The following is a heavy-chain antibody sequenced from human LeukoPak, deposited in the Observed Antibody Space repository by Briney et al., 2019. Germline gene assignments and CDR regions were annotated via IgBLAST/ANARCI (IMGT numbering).Heavy chain of an antibody. CDR2: IIPIFGTA. CDR1: GGAFSSYA. V-gene: IGHV1-69*05. Sequence: GASVKVSCKASGGAFSSYAISWVRQAPGQGLEWMGGIIPIFGTANYAQKFQGRVTITTDESTSTAYMELSSLRSEDTAVYYCAREGGYSSSWYSPRGAFDIWGQGTMVTVSS. CDR3: AREGGYSSSWYSPRGAFDI. D-gene: IGHD6-13*01. J-gene: IGHJ3*02.